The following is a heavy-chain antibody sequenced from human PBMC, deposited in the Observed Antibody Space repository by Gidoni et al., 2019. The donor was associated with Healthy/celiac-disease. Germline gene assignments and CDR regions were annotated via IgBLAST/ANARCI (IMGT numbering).Heavy chain of an antibody. D-gene: IGHD3-10*01. CDR3: ARGFVTMVRGVHFDY. CDR2: INHSGST. J-gene: IGHJ4*02. CDR1: GGSFSGDY. V-gene: IGHV4-34*01. Sequence: QVQLQQWGAGLLKPSETLSLTCAVYGGSFSGDYWSWIRQPPGKGLEWIGEINHSGSTNYNPSIKSRVTISVDTSKNQFSLKLSSVTAADTAVYYCARGFVTMVRGVHFDYWGQGTLVTVSS.